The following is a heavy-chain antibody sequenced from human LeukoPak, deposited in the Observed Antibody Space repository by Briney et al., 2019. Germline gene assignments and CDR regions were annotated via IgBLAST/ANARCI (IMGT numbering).Heavy chain of an antibody. CDR2: ISSSGSTI. CDR1: GFTLWNHC. CDR3: AELGITMIGGV. D-gene: IGHD3-10*02. Sequence: GSLRLSCGTSGFTLWNHCIQWVRPGPRKGPEWVSYISSSGSTIYYADSVKGRFTISRDNAKNSLYLQMNSLRAEDTAVYYCAELGITMIGGVWGKGTTVTISS. J-gene: IGHJ6*04. V-gene: IGHV3-48*04.